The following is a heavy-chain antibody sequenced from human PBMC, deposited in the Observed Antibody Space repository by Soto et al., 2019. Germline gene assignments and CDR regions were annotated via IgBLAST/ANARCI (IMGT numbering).Heavy chain of an antibody. Sequence: EVQLLESGGGLAQPGGSLRLSCEVSGFTFRKYVMTWVRQAPGKGLEWVSSLSSTGWSTYYADSVKGRFTVSRDNSKNTLFLPMHSLRAEDTAIYYCAKDQGFLEWIPQGGLDVWGPGTTVAVSS. V-gene: IGHV3-23*01. CDR3: AKDQGFLEWIPQGGLDV. D-gene: IGHD3-3*01. CDR1: GFTFRKYV. CDR2: LSSTGWST. J-gene: IGHJ6*02.